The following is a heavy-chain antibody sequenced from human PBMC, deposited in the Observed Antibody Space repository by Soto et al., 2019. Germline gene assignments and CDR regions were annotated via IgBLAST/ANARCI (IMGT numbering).Heavy chain of an antibody. CDR3: ARAGLYDYVWGSYLHNWFDP. CDR1: GFTFRNYG. CDR2: IGIGSSTK. J-gene: IGHJ5*02. D-gene: IGHD3-16*02. Sequence: GGSLRLSCAASGFTFRNYGMNWVRQAPGKGLEWVSYIGIGSSTKYYADYVKGRFTISRDNAKNSLYLQMNSLRAEDTAVYYCARAGLYDYVWGSYLHNWFDPWGQGTLVTVSS. V-gene: IGHV3-48*01.